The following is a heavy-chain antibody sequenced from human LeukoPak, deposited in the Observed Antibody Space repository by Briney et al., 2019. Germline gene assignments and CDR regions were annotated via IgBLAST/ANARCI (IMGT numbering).Heavy chain of an antibody. J-gene: IGHJ4*02. Sequence: ASVKVSCKASGYTFTSYGISWVRQAPGQGLEWMGWISAYNGNTNYAQKFQGRVTITADKSTSTAYMELSSLRSEDTAVYYCARAIPRSYYDYWGQGTLVTVSS. CDR2: ISAYNGNT. V-gene: IGHV1-18*01. CDR1: GYTFTSYG. D-gene: IGHD2-21*01. CDR3: ARAIPRSYYDY.